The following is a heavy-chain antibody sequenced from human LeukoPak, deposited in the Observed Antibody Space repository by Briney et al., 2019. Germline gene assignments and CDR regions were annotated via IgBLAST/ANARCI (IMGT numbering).Heavy chain of an antibody. CDR3: AKFPGDCSSTSCPFDY. CDR2: ISGSGGST. V-gene: IGHV3-23*01. Sequence: AGGSLRLSCAASGFTFSSYAMSWVRQARGKGLEWVSAISGSGGSTYYADSVKGRFTISRDNSKNTLYLQMNSLRAEDTAVYYCAKFPGDCSSTSCPFDYWGQGTLVTVSS. J-gene: IGHJ4*02. D-gene: IGHD2-2*01. CDR1: GFTFSSYA.